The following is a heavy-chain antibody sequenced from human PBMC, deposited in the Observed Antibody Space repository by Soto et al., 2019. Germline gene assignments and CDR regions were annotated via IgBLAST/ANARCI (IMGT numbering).Heavy chain of an antibody. D-gene: IGHD6-13*01. J-gene: IGHJ4*02. CDR1: GGTFSSYT. CDR2: IIPILGIA. CDR3: ASEAAGIFDY. Sequence: VKVSCKASGGTFSSYTISWVRQAPGQGLEWMGRIIPILGIANYAQKFQGRVTITADKSTSTAYMELSGLRSEDTAVYYCASEAAGIFDYWGQGTLVTVSS. V-gene: IGHV1-69*02.